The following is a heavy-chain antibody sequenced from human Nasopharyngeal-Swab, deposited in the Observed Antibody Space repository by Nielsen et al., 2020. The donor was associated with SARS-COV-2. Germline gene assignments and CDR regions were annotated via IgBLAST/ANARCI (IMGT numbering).Heavy chain of an antibody. Sequence: GGSLRLSCVASGFTFRDYAMHWVRHAPGKGLEYVSTINDYEDRLYYSDAVKGRFSISRDNSKNTLYLQMISLRAEDTAVYWCVKDLRGKYAFETWGQGTMVTVSS. V-gene: IGHV3-64D*06. D-gene: IGHD3-16*01. J-gene: IGHJ3*02. CDR1: GFTFRDYA. CDR3: VKDLRGKYAFET. CDR2: INDYEDRL.